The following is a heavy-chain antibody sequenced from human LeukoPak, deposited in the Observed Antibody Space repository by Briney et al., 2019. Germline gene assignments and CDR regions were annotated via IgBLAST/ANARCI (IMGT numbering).Heavy chain of an antibody. V-gene: IGHV4-31*03. CDR2: IYYSGST. CDR3: ARTPLGYCSGGSCWYYFDY. D-gene: IGHD2-15*01. Sequence: PSETLSLTCTVSGGSISSGGYYWSWIRQHPGKGLEWIGHIYYSGSTYYNPSLKSRVTISVDTSKNQFSLKLSSVTAADTAVYYCARTPLGYCSGGSCWYYFDYWGQGTLVTVSS. CDR1: GGSISSGGYY. J-gene: IGHJ4*02.